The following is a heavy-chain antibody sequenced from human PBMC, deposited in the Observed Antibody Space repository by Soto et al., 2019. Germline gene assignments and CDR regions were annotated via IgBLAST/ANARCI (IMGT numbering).Heavy chain of an antibody. CDR2: IYTSGST. J-gene: IGHJ6*02. D-gene: IGHD6-13*01. V-gene: IGHV4-4*07. CDR1: GGSISSYY. Sequence: PSETLSLTCTVSGGSISSYYWSWIRQPAGKGLEWIGRIYTSGSTNYNPSLKSRVTMSVDTSKNQFSLKLSSVTAADTAVYYCARGGAAAGTYYYYYGMDVWGQGTTVTVSS. CDR3: ARGGAAAGTYYYYYGMDV.